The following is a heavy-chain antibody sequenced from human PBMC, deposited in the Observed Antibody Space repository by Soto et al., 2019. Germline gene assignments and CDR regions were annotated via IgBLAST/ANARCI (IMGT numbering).Heavy chain of an antibody. V-gene: IGHV3-7*01. J-gene: IGHJ4*02. Sequence: EVQLVASGGGLVQPGGSLRLSCAASGFNISNYWMTWVRQAPGKGLEWVANIKQDGSQKYYVGSVKGRFTISRDNAKNSLYLQMDTLRAEDTAVYHCARDSGYRDFDYWGQGTLLTVSS. D-gene: IGHD5-12*01. CDR2: IKQDGSQK. CDR1: GFNISNYW. CDR3: ARDSGYRDFDY.